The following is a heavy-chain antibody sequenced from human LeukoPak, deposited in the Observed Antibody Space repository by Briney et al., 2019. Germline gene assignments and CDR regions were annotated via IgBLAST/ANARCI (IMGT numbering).Heavy chain of an antibody. Sequence: KTGGSPRLSCAASGFTFANYAMIWVRQAPGKGLEWVSGISGRGVTTYFADSVEGRFTISRDNSKFTLYLQMNSLRAEDTAVYYCAKGGMTTVTTDAFDIWGQGTMVTVSS. CDR3: AKGGMTTVTTDAFDI. CDR1: GFTFANYA. D-gene: IGHD4-17*01. V-gene: IGHV3-23*01. J-gene: IGHJ3*02. CDR2: ISGRGVTT.